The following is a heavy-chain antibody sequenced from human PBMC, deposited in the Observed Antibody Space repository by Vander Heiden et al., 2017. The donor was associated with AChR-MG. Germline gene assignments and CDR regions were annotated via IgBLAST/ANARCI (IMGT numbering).Heavy chain of an antibody. D-gene: IGHD2-2*01. CDR3: ARDRAEVVVPAATPLFDY. J-gene: IGHJ4*02. V-gene: IGHV1-18*01. CDR1: GYTFTSYG. CDR2: ISAYNGNT. Sequence: QVQLVQSGAEVKKPGASVKVSCKASGYTFTSYGFSWVRQAPGQGLEWMGWISAYNGNTNYAQKLQGRVTMTTDTSTSTAYMELRSLRSDDTAVYYCARDRAEVVVPAATPLFDYWGQGTLVTVSS.